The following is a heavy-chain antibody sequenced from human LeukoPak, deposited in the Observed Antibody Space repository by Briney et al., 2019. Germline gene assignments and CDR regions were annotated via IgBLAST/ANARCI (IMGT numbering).Heavy chain of an antibody. J-gene: IGHJ4*02. CDR3: ARVGGYCSSVSNCYGDY. CDR1: GFTFSIYS. D-gene: IGHD2-2*03. Sequence: GGSLRLSCAASGFTFSIYSVNWVRQAPGKGLEWVSCISSGSTNIYYADSVRGRFTISRDNAKNSLYLQMNSLRAEDTAVYYCARVGGYCSSVSNCYGDYWGQGTLVTVSS. CDR2: ISSGSTNI. V-gene: IGHV3-21*01.